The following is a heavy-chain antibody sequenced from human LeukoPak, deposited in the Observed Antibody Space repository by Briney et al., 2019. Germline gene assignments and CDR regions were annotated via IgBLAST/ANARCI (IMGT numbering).Heavy chain of an antibody. D-gene: IGHD5-18*01. Sequence: ASVKVSCKASGYTFTSHDINWVRQATGQGLEWMGWMNPKSGSTGYAQKFQGRVTMTRNTAISTAYMELSSLRSDDTAVYYCAGGTGYSYAFDYWGQGTRFTVSS. V-gene: IGHV1-8*01. CDR1: GYTFTSHD. J-gene: IGHJ4*02. CDR3: AGGTGYSYAFDY. CDR2: MNPKSGST.